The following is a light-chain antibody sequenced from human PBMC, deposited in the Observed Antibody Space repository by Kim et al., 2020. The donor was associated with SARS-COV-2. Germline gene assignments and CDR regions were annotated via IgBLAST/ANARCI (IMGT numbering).Light chain of an antibody. V-gene: IGKV3-15*01. CDR3: QQYINWPLYT. Sequence: EIVMTQSTATLSVSPGERATLSCRASHSVSSNLAWYQQKPGQAPRLLIYGASTRATGIPGRFTASGSGTEFTLSISSLQSEDFAVYFCQQYINWPLYTFGQGTKVDIK. CDR2: GAS. CDR1: HSVSSN. J-gene: IGKJ2*01.